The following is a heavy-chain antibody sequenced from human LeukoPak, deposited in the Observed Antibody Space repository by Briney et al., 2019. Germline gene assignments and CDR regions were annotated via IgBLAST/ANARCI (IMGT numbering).Heavy chain of an antibody. CDR1: GGSFSGYY. CDR3: ARTGDGTNYYNYYYMDV. D-gene: IGHD1-14*01. Sequence: KPSETLSLTCAVYGGSFSGYYWSWIRQPPGKGLEWIGYVYFTGRTHYNPSLTSRVTISVDSFKKQVSLELRSVTAADTAVYFCARTGDGTNYYNYYYMDVWGKGTTITVSS. CDR2: VYFTGRT. V-gene: IGHV4-34*11. J-gene: IGHJ6*03.